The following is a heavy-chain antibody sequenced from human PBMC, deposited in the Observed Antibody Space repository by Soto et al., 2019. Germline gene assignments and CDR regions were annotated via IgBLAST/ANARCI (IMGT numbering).Heavy chain of an antibody. V-gene: IGHV3-53*01. CDR2: IYSGGST. J-gene: IGHJ3*01. CDR3: ATRPLLPGAP. D-gene: IGHD3-22*01. Sequence: EVQLVESGGGLIQPGGSLRLSCAASGFTFSSNDMNWVRQAPGKGLEWVSLIYSGGSTYYADSVKGRFTISRDNSKNTLELQMSSLRAEDTAVYYCATRPLLPGAPWGQGTMVTLSS. CDR1: GFTFSSND.